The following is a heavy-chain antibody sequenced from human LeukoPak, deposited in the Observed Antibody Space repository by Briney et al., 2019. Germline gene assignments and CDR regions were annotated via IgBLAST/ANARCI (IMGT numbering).Heavy chain of an antibody. Sequence: KPSETLSLTCTVSGGSISSSAYYWAWIRQPPGKGLEWIGSIDYTGSTYYNPSLKSRVTISADTSKNQFSLKVNSVTAADAAVFYCARDKIAVPGPDFDYWGQGTLVTVSS. J-gene: IGHJ4*02. CDR2: IDYTGST. CDR3: ARDKIAVPGPDFDY. V-gene: IGHV4-39*02. CDR1: GGSISSSAYY. D-gene: IGHD6-19*01.